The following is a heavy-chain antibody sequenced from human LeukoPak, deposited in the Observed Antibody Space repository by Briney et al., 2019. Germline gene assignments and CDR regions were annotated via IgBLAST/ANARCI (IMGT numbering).Heavy chain of an antibody. CDR1: GGSISSYY. Sequence: SETLSLTCTVSGGSISSYYWSWIRQPPGKGLEWIGYIYYSGSTNYNPSLKSRVTISVDTSKNQFSLKLSSVTAADTAVYYCVSGREWLRFWGQGTLVTVSS. D-gene: IGHD5-12*01. J-gene: IGHJ4*02. CDR3: VSGREWLRF. V-gene: IGHV4-59*01. CDR2: IYYSGST.